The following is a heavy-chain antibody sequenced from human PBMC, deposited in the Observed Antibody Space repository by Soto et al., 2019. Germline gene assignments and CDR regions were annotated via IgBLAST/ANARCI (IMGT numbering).Heavy chain of an antibody. CDR3: AREQGRIRSSSDFDY. Sequence: EVQLVESGGGLVQPGGSLRLSCAASGFTFSSYWMHWVRQAPGKGLVWVSRINSDGSSTSYADSVKGRFTISRDNAKNTRYLQMNSLRAEDTAVYYCAREQGRIRSSSDFDYWCQGTLVTGSS. V-gene: IGHV3-74*01. J-gene: IGHJ4*02. D-gene: IGHD6-6*01. CDR2: INSDGSST. CDR1: GFTFSSYW.